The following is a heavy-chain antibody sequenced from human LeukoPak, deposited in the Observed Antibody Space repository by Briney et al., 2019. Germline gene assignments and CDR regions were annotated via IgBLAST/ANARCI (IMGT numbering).Heavy chain of an antibody. CDR2: ISNDGRTT. Sequence: PGGSLRLSCAASGFTFSSYAMSWVRQAPGMGLEWVSLISNDGRTTRYADSVKGRFTISRDNAKNTLYLEMNSLRAEDTAVYYCARDLAGSIDYWGQGTLVTVSS. V-gene: IGHV3-74*01. CDR3: ARDLAGSIDY. CDR1: GFTFSSYA. D-gene: IGHD6-19*01. J-gene: IGHJ4*02.